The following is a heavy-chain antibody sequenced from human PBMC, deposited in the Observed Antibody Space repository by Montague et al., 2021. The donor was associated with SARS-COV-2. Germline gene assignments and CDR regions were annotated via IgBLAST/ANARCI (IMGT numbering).Heavy chain of an antibody. CDR2: IYYSGST. D-gene: IGHD3-22*01. CDR1: GGSISSGGYY. J-gene: IGHJ3*02. CDR3: ASAHITMIVVVDAFDI. V-gene: IGHV4-31*03. Sequence: TLSLTCTVSGGSISSGGYYWSWIRQHPGKGLEWIGYIYYSGSTYYNPSLKSRVTISVDTSKNQFSLKLSSVTAADTAVYYCASAHITMIVVVDAFDIWGQGTMVTVSS.